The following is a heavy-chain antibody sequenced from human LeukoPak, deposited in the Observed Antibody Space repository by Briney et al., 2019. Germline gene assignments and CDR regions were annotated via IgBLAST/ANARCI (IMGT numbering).Heavy chain of an antibody. CDR3: ARGTGAYYYL. D-gene: IGHD3-22*01. Sequence: SETLSLTCTVSGGSISDYYWSWIRQPPGKGLEWIGCIYYSGSTKYNPYLKSRVTISIDTSKNQFSLKLSSVTAADTALYYCARGTGAYYYLWGQGTMVTVSS. CDR1: GGSISDYY. CDR2: IYYSGST. V-gene: IGHV4-59*01. J-gene: IGHJ3*01.